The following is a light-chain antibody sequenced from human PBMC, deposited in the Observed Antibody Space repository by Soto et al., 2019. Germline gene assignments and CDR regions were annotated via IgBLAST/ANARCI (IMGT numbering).Light chain of an antibody. J-gene: IGKJ4*01. CDR1: QSVGSN. CDR3: QQYSYWPLT. V-gene: IGKV3-15*01. Sequence: EIVMTQSPASLSVSPGERATISCRASQSVGSNLAWYQQTPGQAPRLLVYGTSTRATGIPVRFSGSGSGTEFTLTISSLQSEDFEVYYCQQYSYWPLTFGGGTKVESK. CDR2: GTS.